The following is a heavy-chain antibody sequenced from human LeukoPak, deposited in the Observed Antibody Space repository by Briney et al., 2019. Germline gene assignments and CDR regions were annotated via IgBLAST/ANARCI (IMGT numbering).Heavy chain of an antibody. CDR1: GGSISSYY. CDR2: IYSGST. CDR3: ARDPGPWFDP. V-gene: IGHV4-59*01. D-gene: IGHD7-27*01. J-gene: IGHJ5*02. Sequence: TLSLTCTVSGGSISSYYWSWIRQPPGKGLEWIGYIYSGSTNYNPSLKSRVTISVDTSKNQFSLKLSSVTAADTAVYYCARDPGPWFDPWGQGTLVTVSS.